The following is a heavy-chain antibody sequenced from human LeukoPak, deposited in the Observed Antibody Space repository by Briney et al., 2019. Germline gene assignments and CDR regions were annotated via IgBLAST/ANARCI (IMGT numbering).Heavy chain of an antibody. CDR1: GGSFSESYS. Sequence: TPSQTLSLTCSVFGGSFSESYSWSWIRQHPGEGLEWIGHIYSSGTTFYNPSLERRLSISVDSSKNQFSLKLSSVTAADTAVYYCARLVLVPAAMVVYWFDPWGQGTLVTVSS. D-gene: IGHD2-2*01. CDR3: ARLVLVPAAMVVYWFDP. CDR2: IYSSGTT. V-gene: IGHV4-30-4*01. J-gene: IGHJ5*02.